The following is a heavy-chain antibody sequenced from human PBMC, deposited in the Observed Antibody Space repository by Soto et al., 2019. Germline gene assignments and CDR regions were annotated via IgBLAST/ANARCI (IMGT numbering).Heavy chain of an antibody. J-gene: IGHJ4*02. CDR2: ISSSSSYI. Sequence: EVQLVESGGGLVKPGGSLRLSCAASGFTFSSYSMNWVRQAPGKGLEWVSSISSSSSYIYYADSVKGRFTISRDNAKNSLYLQMNSLRAEDTAVYYCARPPVGGYDLGVIDYWGQGTLVTVSS. D-gene: IGHD5-12*01. V-gene: IGHV3-21*01. CDR1: GFTFSSYS. CDR3: ARPPVGGYDLGVIDY.